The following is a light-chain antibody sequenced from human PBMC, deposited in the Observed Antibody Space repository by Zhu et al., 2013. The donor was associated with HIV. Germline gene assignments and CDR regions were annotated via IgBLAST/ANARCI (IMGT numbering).Light chain of an antibody. V-gene: IGKV3-20*01. CDR2: DTS. Sequence: EIVLTQSPDTLSLSPGERATLSCRANQTVNKYLAWFQQKGGQAPRLLIYDTSNRATGFPDRFSGTGSGTDFTLTISRLEPEDFALYYCQHYGGSSWTFGQGTKVEI. J-gene: IGKJ1*01. CDR3: QHYGGSSWT. CDR1: QTVNKY.